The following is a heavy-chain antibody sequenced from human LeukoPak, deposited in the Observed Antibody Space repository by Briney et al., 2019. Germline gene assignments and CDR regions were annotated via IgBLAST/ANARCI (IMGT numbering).Heavy chain of an antibody. CDR3: ARQGSDCSGGSCYYYYFDY. J-gene: IGHJ4*02. CDR1: GGSLSSYY. V-gene: IGHV4-59*08. CDR2: MYYSGST. Sequence: SETLSLTCTVSGGSLSSYYWSWIRQPPGKGLEWIGYMYYSGSTNYNPSLKSRVTMSVDTSKNQFSLKLSSVTAADTAVYHCARQGSDCSGGSCYYYYFDYWGQGTLVTVSS. D-gene: IGHD2-15*01.